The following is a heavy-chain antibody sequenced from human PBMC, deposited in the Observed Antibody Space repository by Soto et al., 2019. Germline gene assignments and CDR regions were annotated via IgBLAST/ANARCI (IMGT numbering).Heavy chain of an antibody. CDR2: IGFDGSVS. Sequence: QVQLVESGGGVVQPGRSLRLSCAVSGFTFGSHGMQWVRQAPGKGLEWVAVIGFDGSVSHYTDSVKGRFTVSRDNSKNTLHLQMNSLRAEDTAVYYCAKEFRHDNWFFEHWGQGTLVTVSS. CDR1: GFTFGSHG. D-gene: IGHD3-10*01. J-gene: IGHJ1*01. V-gene: IGHV3-30*18. CDR3: AKEFRHDNWFFEH.